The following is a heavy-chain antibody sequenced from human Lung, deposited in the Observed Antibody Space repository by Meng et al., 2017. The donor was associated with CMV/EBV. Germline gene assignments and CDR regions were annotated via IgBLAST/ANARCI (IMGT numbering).Heavy chain of an antibody. D-gene: IGHD2-2*01. V-gene: IGHV3-30*02. CDR3: AKDRTFSSTSRYRVDSVYYYYYGMDV. J-gene: IGHJ6*02. CDR1: GFTFSSHG. Sequence: GESLKISCAASGFTFSSHGMHWVRQAPGKGLEWVAFIRYDGSNKYYADSVKGRFTISRDNSKNTLYLQMNSLRAEDTAVYYCAKDRTFSSTSRYRVDSVYYYYYGMDVWGQGTTVXVSS. CDR2: IRYDGSNK.